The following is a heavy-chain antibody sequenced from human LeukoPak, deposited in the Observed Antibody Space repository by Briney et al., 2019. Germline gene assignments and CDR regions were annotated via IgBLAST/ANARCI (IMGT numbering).Heavy chain of an antibody. CDR3: AREQAGIGGFDY. V-gene: IGHV3-21*01. CDR1: GFTFSSYS. D-gene: IGHD6-19*01. CDR2: ISSSSSYI. Sequence: GGSLRLSCAASGFTFSSYSMNWVRQAPGKGLEWVSSISSSSSYIYYADSVKGRFTIPRDNAKNSLYLQMNSLRAEDTAVYYCAREQAGIGGFDYWGQGTLVTVSS. J-gene: IGHJ4*02.